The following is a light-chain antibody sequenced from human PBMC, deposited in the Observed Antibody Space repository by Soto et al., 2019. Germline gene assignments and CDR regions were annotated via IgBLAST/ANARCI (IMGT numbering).Light chain of an antibody. CDR1: QSVSSSY. J-gene: IGKJ1*01. CDR3: QQSDSSPLS. V-gene: IGKV3-20*01. Sequence: ELVLTQSPGTLSLSPGERATLYCRASQSVSSSYLAWYQQKPGQAPRLLIYGASSRATGIPDRFSGSGSGTDFTLTICRLEPEDFAVYYRQQSDSSPLSFGQVTSSEIK. CDR2: GAS.